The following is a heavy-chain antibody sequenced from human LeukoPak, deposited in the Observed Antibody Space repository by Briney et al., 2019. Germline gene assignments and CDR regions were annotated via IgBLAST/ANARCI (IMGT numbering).Heavy chain of an antibody. Sequence: GGSLRLSCAASGFTFSSYSMNWVRQAPGKGLEWVSYISSSSSTIYYADSVKGRFTISRDNAKNSLYLQMNSLRAEDTAVYYCARGPLSGIAAAGTDFDYWGQGTPVTVSS. V-gene: IGHV3-48*01. D-gene: IGHD6-13*01. CDR3: ARGPLSGIAAAGTDFDY. CDR1: GFTFSSYS. J-gene: IGHJ4*02. CDR2: ISSSSSTI.